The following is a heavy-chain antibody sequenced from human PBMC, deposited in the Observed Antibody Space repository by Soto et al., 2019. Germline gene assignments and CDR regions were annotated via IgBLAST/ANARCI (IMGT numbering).Heavy chain of an antibody. CDR3: AVVVTAIDY. V-gene: IGHV4-34*01. CDR2: INHSGST. CDR1: GGSFSGYY. Sequence: SETLSLTCAVHGGSFSGYYWSWIRQPPGKGLEWIGEINHSGSTNYNPSLKSRVTISVDTSKNQFSLKLSSVTAADTAVYYCAVVVTAIDYWGQGTLVTVSS. J-gene: IGHJ4*02. D-gene: IGHD2-21*02.